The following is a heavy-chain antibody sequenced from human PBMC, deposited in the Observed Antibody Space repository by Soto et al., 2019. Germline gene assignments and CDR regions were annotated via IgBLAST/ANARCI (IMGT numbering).Heavy chain of an antibody. J-gene: IGHJ4*02. D-gene: IGHD2-15*01. CDR2: ISSTVM. CDR3: ERKGRGGGYFDF. Sequence: PGKGLEWVSYISSTVMYYTDSVEGRFTISRDNARNSLYLQMNSLRAEDTAVYYCERKGRGGGYFDFRGPRSPVTVFS. V-gene: IGHV3-48*03.